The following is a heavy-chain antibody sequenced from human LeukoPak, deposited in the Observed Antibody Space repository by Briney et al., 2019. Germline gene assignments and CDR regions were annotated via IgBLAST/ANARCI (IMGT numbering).Heavy chain of an antibody. CDR1: GYTFTSYG. Sequence: GASVTVSCTASGYTFTSYGISWVRQAPGQGLEWMGWISAYNGNTNYAQKLQGRVTMTTDTSTSTAYMELRGLRSDDTAVYYCARSENEYSSSWVDYWGQGTLVTVSS. CDR3: ARSENEYSSSWVDY. J-gene: IGHJ4*02. D-gene: IGHD6-6*01. CDR2: ISAYNGNT. V-gene: IGHV1-18*01.